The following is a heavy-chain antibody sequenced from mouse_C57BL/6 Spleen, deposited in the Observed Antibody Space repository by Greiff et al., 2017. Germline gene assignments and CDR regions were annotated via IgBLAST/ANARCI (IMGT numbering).Heavy chain of an antibody. CDR1: GFTFSDYY. D-gene: IGHD1-1*01. J-gene: IGHJ4*01. CDR2: INYDGSST. CDR3: ARGISCDYYAMDY. Sequence: EVKLMESEGGLVQPGSSMKLSCTASGFTFSDYYLAWVRQVPEKGLEWVANINYDGSSTYYLDSLKSRFIISRDNAKNILYLQMSSLKSEYTATYYCARGISCDYYAMDYWGQGTSVTVSS. V-gene: IGHV5-16*01.